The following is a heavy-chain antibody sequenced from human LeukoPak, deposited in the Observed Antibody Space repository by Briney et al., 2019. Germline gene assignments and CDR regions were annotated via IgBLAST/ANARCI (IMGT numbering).Heavy chain of an antibody. V-gene: IGHV1-2*02. D-gene: IGHD1-7*01. CDR2: INPNSGGT. CDR3: ARGTGITGTRPYYYMDV. J-gene: IGHJ6*03. Sequence: GASVKVSCKASGYTFTGYYMHWVRQAPGQGLEWMGWINPNSGGTNYAQKFQGRVTMTRDTSISTAYMELSRLRSDDTAVYYCARGTGITGTRPYYYMDVWGKGTTVTVSS. CDR1: GYTFTGYY.